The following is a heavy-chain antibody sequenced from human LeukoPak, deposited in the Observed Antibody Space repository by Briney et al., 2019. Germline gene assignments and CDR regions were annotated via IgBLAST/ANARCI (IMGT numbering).Heavy chain of an antibody. CDR2: ISSSNSYI. CDR3: VSYYDILGIDY. J-gene: IGHJ4*02. CDR1: GFTFSSYT. Sequence: TGGSLRLSCAASGFTFSSYTMNWVRQAPGKGLEWVSSISSSNSYIYYADSVKGRFTISRDNAKNSLYLQMNSLRAEDTAVYYCVSYYDILGIDYWGQGTLVTVSS. V-gene: IGHV3-21*01. D-gene: IGHD3-9*01.